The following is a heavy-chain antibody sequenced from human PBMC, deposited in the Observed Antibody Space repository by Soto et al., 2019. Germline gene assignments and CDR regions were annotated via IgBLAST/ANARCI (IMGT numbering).Heavy chain of an antibody. CDR2: ISGYSANT. J-gene: IGHJ4*02. CDR3: ARASGAAAGPLRPYDY. V-gene: IGHV1-18*04. Sequence: GASVKVSCKASGYTFTSYGISWVRQAPGQGLEWMGWISGYSANTNYAQNLQGRVTVTTDTSTSTAYMELRSLRSDDTAFYYCARASGAAAGPLRPYDYWGQGPLVTVSS. D-gene: IGHD6-13*01. CDR1: GYTFTSYG.